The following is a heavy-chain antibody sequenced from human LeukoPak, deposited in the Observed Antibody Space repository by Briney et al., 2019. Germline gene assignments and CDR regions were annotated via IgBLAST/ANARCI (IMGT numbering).Heavy chain of an antibody. Sequence: SVKVSCKASGGTFSSYAISWVRQAPGQGLEWMGGIIPIFGTANYAQKFQGRVTITADESTSTVYMELSSLRSEDTAVYYCARGPSGTYRYTFVYWGQGTLVTVSS. CDR3: ARGPSGTYRYTFVY. CDR1: GGTFSSYA. V-gene: IGHV1-69*13. D-gene: IGHD3-16*02. J-gene: IGHJ4*02. CDR2: IIPIFGTA.